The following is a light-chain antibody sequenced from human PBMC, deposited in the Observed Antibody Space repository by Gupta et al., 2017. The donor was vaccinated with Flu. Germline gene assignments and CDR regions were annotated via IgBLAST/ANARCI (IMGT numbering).Light chain of an antibody. CDR3: SSRDSSTGIVV. J-gene: IGLJ2*01. Sequence: TKTTTTTGNSNDVGTKGGLWLQPHQGHPPKLLWYRDSRRSSGDAERFSSSSSGTTAALTITSPHPEVEAVYYYSSRDSSTGIVVFGGGTKLTVL. CDR2: RDS. CDR1: SNDVGTKG. V-gene: IGLV10-54*04.